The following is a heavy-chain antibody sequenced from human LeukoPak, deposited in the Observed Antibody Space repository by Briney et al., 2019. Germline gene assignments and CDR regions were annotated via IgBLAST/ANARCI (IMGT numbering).Heavy chain of an antibody. CDR1: GFTFDDYA. Sequence: GGSLRLSCAASGFTFDDYAMHWVRQGPGKGLEWVSGISWNGVNIGYADSVKGRFTISRDNAKNSLYLQMNSLRAEDTAFYHRVKDAEGGVWGSTWFDYWGQGTLVTVSS. V-gene: IGHV3-9*01. CDR2: ISWNGVNI. CDR3: VKDAEGGVWGSTWFDY. D-gene: IGHD3-16*01. J-gene: IGHJ5*01.